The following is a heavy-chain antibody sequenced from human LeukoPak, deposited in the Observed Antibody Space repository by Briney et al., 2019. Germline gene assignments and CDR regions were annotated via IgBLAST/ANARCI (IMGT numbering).Heavy chain of an antibody. D-gene: IGHD5-12*01. CDR1: GLTFSSYA. V-gene: IGHV3-23*01. CDR3: AKDQNMVATAPFDC. CDR2: ISGNAGST. Sequence: PGGSLRLSCAASGLTFSSYAMSWVRQAPGKGLEWVSAISGNAGSTYYADSVKGRFTISRDNSKNTLYLQMNSLRAEDTAIYYCAKDQNMVATAPFDCWGQGTLVTVSS. J-gene: IGHJ4*02.